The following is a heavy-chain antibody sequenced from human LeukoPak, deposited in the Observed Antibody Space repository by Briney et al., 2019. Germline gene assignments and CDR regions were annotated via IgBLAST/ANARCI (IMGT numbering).Heavy chain of an antibody. J-gene: IGHJ4*02. CDR1: GFTFSSYG. CDR3: AREVCLDY. V-gene: IGHV3-NL1*01. D-gene: IGHD3-10*02. CDR2: IYSGGST. Sequence: GRSLRLSCAASGFTFSSYGMHWVRQAPGKGLEWVSVIYSGGSTYYADSVKGRFTISRDNSKNTLYLQMNSLRAEDTAVYYCAREVCLDYWGQGTLVTVSS.